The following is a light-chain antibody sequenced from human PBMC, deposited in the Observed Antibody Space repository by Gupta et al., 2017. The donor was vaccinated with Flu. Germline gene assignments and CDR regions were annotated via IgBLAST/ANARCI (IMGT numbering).Light chain of an antibody. CDR2: EVS. V-gene: IGLV2-14*01. CDR3: TSYTIATTPV. Sequence: QSALSQPASVSGSPGPSLSISCTGSRGDFGNYDFVSWYQQHPGKAPKLLIYEVSRRPADISNRFSGSKSGNTASLTISGRKAEVEAVYYCTSYTIATTPVFGGGTTLTVL. J-gene: IGLJ3*02. CDR1: RGDFGNYDF.